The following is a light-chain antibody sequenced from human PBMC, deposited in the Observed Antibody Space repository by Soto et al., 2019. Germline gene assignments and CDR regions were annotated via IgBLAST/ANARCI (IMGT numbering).Light chain of an antibody. CDR3: QQYNNWWT. Sequence: EVVMTQSPATLSVSPGERATLSCRASQSVSNNLAWLQQKPGQAPRLLIYHASTRATGIPARFSGSGSGTEFTLIISSLQSEDFAVYYCQQYNNWWTFGQGTKV. CDR1: QSVSNN. V-gene: IGKV3-15*01. CDR2: HAS. J-gene: IGKJ1*01.